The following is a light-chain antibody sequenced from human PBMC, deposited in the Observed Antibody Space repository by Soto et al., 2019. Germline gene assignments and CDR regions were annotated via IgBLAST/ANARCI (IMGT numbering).Light chain of an antibody. CDR1: QNINTW. CDR2: KAS. V-gene: IGKV1-5*03. J-gene: IGKJ4*01. Sequence: DIQMTQSPSTLSASVGDRVTITCRASQNINTWLAWYQQKPGKAPYLLIYKASDLQSGVPSRFSGSVSGTEFTLTISSLQPDDIGTYYCQQYETYPLTYGGGTKVEI. CDR3: QQYETYPLT.